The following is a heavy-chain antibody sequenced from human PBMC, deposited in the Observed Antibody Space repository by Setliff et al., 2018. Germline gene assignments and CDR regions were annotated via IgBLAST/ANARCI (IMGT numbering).Heavy chain of an antibody. CDR3: VRDSSADYYDNDYIKY. D-gene: IGHD2-21*02. CDR1: GFTFRGFA. Sequence: PGGSLRLSCSASGFTFRGFAMHWVRQAPGKGLEWVAFIRHDESDIYYTNYVKGRFTVSRDNSKNTLYLQMNILRPEDTALYYCVRDSSADYYDNDYIKYWGQGALVTVSS. CDR2: IRHDESDI. J-gene: IGHJ1*01. V-gene: IGHV3-30*02.